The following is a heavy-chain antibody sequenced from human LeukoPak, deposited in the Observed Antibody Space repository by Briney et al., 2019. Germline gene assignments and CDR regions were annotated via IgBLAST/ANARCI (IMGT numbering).Heavy chain of an antibody. CDR2: IYTSGST. J-gene: IGHJ5*02. V-gene: IGHV4-59*10. Sequence: PSETLSLTCAVYGGSFSGYYWSWIRQPPGKGLEWIGRIYTSGSTNYNPSLKSRVTMSVDTSKNQFSLKLSSVTAADTAVYYCARDLDIVVVPAAEQRGWFDPWGQGTLVTVSS. CDR3: ARDLDIVVVPAAEQRGWFDP. CDR1: GGSFSGYY. D-gene: IGHD2-2*01.